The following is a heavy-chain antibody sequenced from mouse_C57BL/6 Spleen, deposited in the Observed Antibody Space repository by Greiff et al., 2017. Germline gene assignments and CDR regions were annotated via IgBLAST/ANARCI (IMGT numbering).Heavy chain of an antibody. V-gene: IGHV5-16*01. CDR2: IIYDGSST. Sequence: EVKLVESEGGLVQPGSSMKLSCSVSGFTFSDYYMAWVRQVPEKGLEWFANIIYDGSSTYYLYSLKSRFIISRDNAKNILYLQMSSLKSEDTATYYCARDSSGYVGGAMDYWGQGTSVTVSS. CDR1: GFTFSDYY. CDR3: ARDSSGYVGGAMDY. D-gene: IGHD3-2*02. J-gene: IGHJ4*01.